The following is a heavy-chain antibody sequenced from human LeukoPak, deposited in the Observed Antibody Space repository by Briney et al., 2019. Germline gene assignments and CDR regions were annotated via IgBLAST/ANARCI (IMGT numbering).Heavy chain of an antibody. J-gene: IGHJ4*02. V-gene: IGHV3-33*01. CDR3: VRWGSAKDFDY. CDR2: IWYDGSNE. Sequence: RGSLRLSCGASGFTFNIYGIHWVRQAPGKGLEWVAVIWYDGSNEYYADSVKGRFSISRDNSKNTVHLQMNSVRVEDTAVYYCVRWGSAKDFDYWGQRTLLTVSS. CDR1: GFTFNIYG. D-gene: IGHD2-21*01.